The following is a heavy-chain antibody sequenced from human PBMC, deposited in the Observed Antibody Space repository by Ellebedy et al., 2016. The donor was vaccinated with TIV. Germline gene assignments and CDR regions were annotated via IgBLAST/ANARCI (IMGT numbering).Heavy chain of an antibody. CDR1: GGSFSGYY. Sequence: SETLSLTXAVYGGSFSGYYWSWIRQPPGKGLEWIGEINHSGSTNYNPSLKSRVTISVDTSKNQFSLKLSSVTAADTAVYYCARRRIAARRGVNWFNPWGQGTLVTVSS. D-gene: IGHD6-6*01. J-gene: IGHJ5*02. CDR3: ARRRIAARRGVNWFNP. V-gene: IGHV4-34*01. CDR2: INHSGST.